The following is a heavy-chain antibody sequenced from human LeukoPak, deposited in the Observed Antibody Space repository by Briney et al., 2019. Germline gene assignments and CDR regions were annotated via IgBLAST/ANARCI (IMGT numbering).Heavy chain of an antibody. V-gene: IGHV4-59*01. J-gene: IGHJ2*01. D-gene: IGHD3-9*01. Sequence: PSETLSLTCTVSGGSISSYYWSWTRQPPGKGLEWIGYIYYSGSTNYNPSLKSRVTISVDTSKNQFSLKLSSVTAADTAVYYCARGRYDILTGPWYFDLWGRGTLVTVSS. CDR3: ARGRYDILTGPWYFDL. CDR2: IYYSGST. CDR1: GGSISSYY.